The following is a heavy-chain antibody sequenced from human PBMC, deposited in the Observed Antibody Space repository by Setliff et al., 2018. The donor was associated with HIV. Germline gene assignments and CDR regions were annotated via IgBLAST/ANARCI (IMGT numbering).Heavy chain of an antibody. V-gene: IGHV5-51*01. J-gene: IGHJ3*01. Sequence: GESLKISCKNSGYDFSRYWIGWVRQMPGKGLEWMGIIYPDDSNIRYNPSFQSQVTISADKSITTAYLEIHNLKASDTATYYCARRDGRSMNAFQIWGPGTKVTVSS. CDR1: GYDFSRYW. D-gene: IGHD6-13*01. CDR3: ARRDGRSMNAFQI. CDR2: IYPDDSNI.